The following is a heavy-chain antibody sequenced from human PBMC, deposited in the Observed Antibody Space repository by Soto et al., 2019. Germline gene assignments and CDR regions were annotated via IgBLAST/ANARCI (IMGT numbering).Heavy chain of an antibody. D-gene: IGHD2-2*01. CDR3: AKGRGYCSSASCYVGSDY. CDR2: ISGSGGST. J-gene: IGHJ4*02. Sequence: EVQLLESGGGLVQPGGSLRLSCAASGFTFSSYAMSWVRQAPGKGLEWVSAISGSGGSTYYADSVKGRFTISRDNSKNTXXLQMNSLRAEETAVYYCAKGRGYCSSASCYVGSDYWGQGTLVTVSS. V-gene: IGHV3-23*01. CDR1: GFTFSSYA.